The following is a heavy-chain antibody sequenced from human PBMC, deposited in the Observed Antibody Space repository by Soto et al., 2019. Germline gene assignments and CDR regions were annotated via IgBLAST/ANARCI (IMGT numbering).Heavy chain of an antibody. CDR3: ARGEQYSGRIFDY. Sequence: QXLSLTCAITGDXVSSNSAGWSWVRQSPSRGLEWLGSTYYRSKLYYEYAVSVRGRIAINPDTSKNQYSLQLNSVTPEDTAVYFCARGEQYSGRIFDYWGQGTLGTVSS. J-gene: IGHJ4*01. CDR2: TYYRSKLYY. D-gene: IGHD1-26*01. V-gene: IGHV6-1*01. CDR1: GDXVSSNSAG.